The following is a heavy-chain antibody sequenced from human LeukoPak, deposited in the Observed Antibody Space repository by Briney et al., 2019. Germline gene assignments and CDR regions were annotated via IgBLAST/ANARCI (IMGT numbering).Heavy chain of an antibody. CDR2: ISGSGDST. CDR3: AKDWGYDSSGHSDY. CDR1: RFTFSRYA. Sequence: GGSLRLSCAASRFTFSRYAMSWVRQAPGKGLEWVSGISGSGDSTYYADSVKGRFTIYRDISKNTLYLQMNSLRAEDTAVYYCAKDWGYDSSGHSDYWGQGTLVTVSS. V-gene: IGHV3-23*01. J-gene: IGHJ4*02. D-gene: IGHD3-22*01.